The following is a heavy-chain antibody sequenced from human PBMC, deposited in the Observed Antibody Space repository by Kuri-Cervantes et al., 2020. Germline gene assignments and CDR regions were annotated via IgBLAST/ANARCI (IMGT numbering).Heavy chain of an antibody. V-gene: IGHV4-34*01. Sequence: ESLKISCAVYGGSFSGYHCTWVRQPPGQGLEWIGEINHSGSANYNPSLKSRVTISVDTSKNQFSLKLSSVTAADTAVYYCARGAGIDYWGQGTLVTVSS. J-gene: IGHJ4*02. CDR3: ARGAGIDY. D-gene: IGHD1-26*01. CDR1: GGSFSGYH. CDR2: INHSGSA.